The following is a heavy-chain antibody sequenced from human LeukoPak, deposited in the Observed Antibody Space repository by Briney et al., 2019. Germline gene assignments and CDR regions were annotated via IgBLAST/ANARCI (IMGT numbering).Heavy chain of an antibody. D-gene: IGHD4-17*01. Sequence: PGGSLRLSCEASGFTFSASSMNWVRQAPGKGLEWVSSIFGDGPDLYYADSVKGRFTISRDNGKNSVYLEMNSLRDEDTAVYYCAREGGTTDAGFWGQGALVTVSS. CDR1: GFTFSASS. J-gene: IGHJ4*02. CDR3: AREGGTTDAGF. CDR2: IFGDGPDL. V-gene: IGHV3-21*06.